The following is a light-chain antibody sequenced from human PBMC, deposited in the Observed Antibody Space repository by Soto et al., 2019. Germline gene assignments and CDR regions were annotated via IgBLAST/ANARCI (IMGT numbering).Light chain of an antibody. CDR3: CSYAGSSTLYV. V-gene: IGLV2-23*02. J-gene: IGLJ1*01. Sequence: QSALTQPASVSGSPGQSITISCTGTSSDIGTYNLVSWYQQHPGEAPKLMIYEVNKRPSGVSDRFSGSKSGNTASLTISGLQAEDEADYYCCSYAGSSTLYVFGTGTKVTVL. CDR2: EVN. CDR1: SSDIGTYNL.